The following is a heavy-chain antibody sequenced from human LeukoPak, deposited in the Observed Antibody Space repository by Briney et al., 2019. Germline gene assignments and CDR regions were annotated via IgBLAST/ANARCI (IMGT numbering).Heavy chain of an antibody. CDR2: ISGSGGST. V-gene: IGHV3-23*01. CDR1: GFTFSSYA. J-gene: IGHJ4*02. D-gene: IGHD3-22*01. Sequence: GGSLRLSCAASGFTFSSYAMSWVRQAPGKGLEWVSAISGSGGSTYYADSVKGRFTISRDNSKNTLFLQMNSLRAEDTAVYYCAKDRGIVVVIESLDYWGQGTLVTVSS. CDR3: AKDRGIVVVIESLDY.